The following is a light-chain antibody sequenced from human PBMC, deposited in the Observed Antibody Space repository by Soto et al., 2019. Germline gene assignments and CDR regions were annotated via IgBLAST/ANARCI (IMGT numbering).Light chain of an antibody. V-gene: IGLV2-14*01. Sequence: QSALTQPASVSASPGQSITISCTGGKNDIGSSDYVSWYQQHPGKAPKLIIYGVSNRPSGVPNRFSGSKSGNAASLTVSGLQAEDEADYYCNSYAGNNTWVFGEGTKLTVL. CDR3: NSYAGNNTWV. CDR1: KNDIGSSDY. CDR2: GVS. J-gene: IGLJ3*02.